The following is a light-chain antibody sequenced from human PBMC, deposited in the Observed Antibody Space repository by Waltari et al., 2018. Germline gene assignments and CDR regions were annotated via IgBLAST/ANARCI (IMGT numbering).Light chain of an antibody. V-gene: IGLV1-47*01. Sequence: SVLTQPPSASGTPGQTVTIPCSGSSSNIGGNFVYWYQQLPGMAPQRLIYKNNQRPPGVPDRFSGSKSGTSASLAISGLRSDDEAEYYCAAWDDNLTGPLFGGGTKVTVL. CDR1: SSNIGGNF. CDR3: AAWDDNLTGPL. J-gene: IGLJ3*02. CDR2: KNN.